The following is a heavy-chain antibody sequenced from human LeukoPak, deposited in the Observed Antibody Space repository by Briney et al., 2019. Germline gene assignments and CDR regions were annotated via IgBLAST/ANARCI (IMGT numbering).Heavy chain of an antibody. CDR2: IRYGGSNK. D-gene: IGHD5-12*01. CDR1: GFTFSSYG. V-gene: IGHV3-30*02. J-gene: IGHJ5*02. Sequence: GGSLRLSCAASGFTFSSYGMHWVRQAPGKGLEWVAFIRYGGSNKYYADSVKGRFTISRDNSKNTLYLQMNSLRAEDTAVYYCAKLGPGSGYDYLNWFDPWGQGTLVTVSS. CDR3: AKLGPGSGYDYLNWFDP.